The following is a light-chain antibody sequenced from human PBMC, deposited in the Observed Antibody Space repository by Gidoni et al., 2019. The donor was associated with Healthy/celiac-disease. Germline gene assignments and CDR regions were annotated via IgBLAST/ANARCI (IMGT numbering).Light chain of an antibody. V-gene: IGKV3-11*01. Sequence: LTHPPATLSLSPGERAPLSCRASQSVSSYLAWYQQKPGQAPRLLIYDASNRATGIPARLSGRGSGTDFTLPDSSLGPEDVAVHYYQRRSKWSRTFXXXTKLEIK. J-gene: IGKJ2*02. CDR2: DAS. CDR1: QSVSSY. CDR3: QRRSKWSRT.